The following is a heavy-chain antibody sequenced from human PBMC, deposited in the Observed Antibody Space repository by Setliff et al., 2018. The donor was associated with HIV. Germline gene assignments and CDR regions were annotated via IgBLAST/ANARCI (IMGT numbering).Heavy chain of an antibody. CDR1: GASISSYY. CDR2: IYYTGNT. J-gene: IGHJ3*02. Sequence: NPSETLSLTCTVSGASISSYYWSWIRQSPGKGLEWIGYIYYTGNTDYNPSLKSRVTISVDTSKNQFSLKVSSATAADTAVYYCARHYPRSDDAFDIWGQGTRVTVSS. CDR3: ARHYPRSDDAFDI. D-gene: IGHD6-19*01. V-gene: IGHV4-59*08.